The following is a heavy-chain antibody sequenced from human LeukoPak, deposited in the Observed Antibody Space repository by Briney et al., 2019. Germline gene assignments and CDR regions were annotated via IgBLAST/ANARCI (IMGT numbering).Heavy chain of an antibody. Sequence: SETLSLTCTVSGGAISSDYWGWIRQPPGKGLEWIGYIYYRGSTNYNPSLKSRVTISVDTSKNQFSLKLSSVTAADTAVYYCARLSGYSSGHYYSDYWGQGTLVTVSS. CDR1: GGAISSDY. CDR3: ARLSGYSSGHYYSDY. D-gene: IGHD3-22*01. J-gene: IGHJ4*02. V-gene: IGHV4-59*01. CDR2: IYYRGST.